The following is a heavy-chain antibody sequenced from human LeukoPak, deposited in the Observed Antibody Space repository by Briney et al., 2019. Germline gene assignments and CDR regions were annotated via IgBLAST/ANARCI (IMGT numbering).Heavy chain of an antibody. CDR1: GFTFIDHY. Sequence: GGSLRLSCVASGFTFIDHYMDWVRQAPGKGLEWVGRTTNRADSYNTHYAASVKGRFTISRDDSKDSLYLQMNSLKSEDMAVYYCARVALGNYGEYDYWGQGTLVTVSS. J-gene: IGHJ4*02. V-gene: IGHV3-72*01. CDR2: TTNRADSYNT. D-gene: IGHD4/OR15-4a*01. CDR3: ARVALGNYGEYDY.